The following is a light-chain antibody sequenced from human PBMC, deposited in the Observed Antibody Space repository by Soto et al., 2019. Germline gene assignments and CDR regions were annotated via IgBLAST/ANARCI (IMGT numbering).Light chain of an antibody. V-gene: IGKV3-15*01. Sequence: EIVMTQSPATLSVSPGERATLSCRASQSVSSNLAWYQQKPGQAPRLLIYGASTRAIGIPARFSGSGSGTEFTLNIRSLQSEDLAVYFCQQYNNWPPWTLGQGTNVDIK. J-gene: IGKJ1*01. CDR3: QQYNNWPPWT. CDR1: QSVSSN. CDR2: GAS.